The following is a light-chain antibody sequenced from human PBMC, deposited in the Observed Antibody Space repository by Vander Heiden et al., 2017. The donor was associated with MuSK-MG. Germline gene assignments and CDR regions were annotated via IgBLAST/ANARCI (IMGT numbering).Light chain of an antibody. CDR2: GAS. CDR1: QSVSSN. V-gene: IGKV3-15*01. J-gene: IGKJ5*01. CDR3: QQYNNWPIT. Sequence: ELVMTQSPATLSLSPGEGATLSCRASQSVSSNLAWYQQKPGQAPRLLIYGASTRATGIPARFSGSGSGTEFTLTISSLQSEDFAVYYCQQYNNWPITLGQGTRLEIK.